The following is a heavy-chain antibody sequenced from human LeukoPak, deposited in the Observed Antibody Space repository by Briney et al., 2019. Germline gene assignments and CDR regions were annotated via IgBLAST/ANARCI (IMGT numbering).Heavy chain of an antibody. CDR2: IGSDGST. V-gene: IGHV3-23*01. CDR1: GFTFSNYE. D-gene: IGHD2-8*01. J-gene: IGHJ6*02. Sequence: PGGSLRLSCAASGFTFSNYEMNWVRQPPGKGLDWVSAIGSDGSTYYADSVKGRFTISRDTSKNPLYLQMTSLRAEDTAVYYCARGPERTGVGTRYYYDMDVWGQGTTVTVSS. CDR3: ARGPERTGVGTRYYYDMDV.